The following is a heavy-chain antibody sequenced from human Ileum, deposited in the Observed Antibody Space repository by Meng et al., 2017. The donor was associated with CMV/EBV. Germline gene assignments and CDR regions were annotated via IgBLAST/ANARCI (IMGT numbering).Heavy chain of an antibody. CDR1: GGSISSSTYY. CDR3: ARNGGYDSPFDY. CDR2: IYYSGST. J-gene: IGHJ4*03. D-gene: IGHD5-12*01. V-gene: IGHV4-39*01. Sequence: GSLRLSCTVSGGSISSSTYYWGWIRQPPGKGLEWFGSIYYSGSTVSNPSRKSRVTISVDTSKNQFSLKLSSVTATDTAVYYCARNGGYDSPFDYWGQGTQVTVSS.